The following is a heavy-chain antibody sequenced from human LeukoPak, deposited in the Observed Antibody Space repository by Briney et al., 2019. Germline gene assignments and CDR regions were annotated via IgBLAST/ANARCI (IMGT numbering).Heavy chain of an antibody. V-gene: IGHV3-23*01. CDR1: GFNFADSA. CDR3: ARDIELST. D-gene: IGHD5-12*01. CDR2: ISFNGKNT. J-gene: IGHJ3*01. Sequence: GGSLRLSCAASGFNFADSAMSWVRQTPRKGLEWVSLISFNGKNTYYGDSVKGRFTISRDNSKDTVYLQMNSLRAEDTAIFYCARDIELSTWGPGRMVTVSS.